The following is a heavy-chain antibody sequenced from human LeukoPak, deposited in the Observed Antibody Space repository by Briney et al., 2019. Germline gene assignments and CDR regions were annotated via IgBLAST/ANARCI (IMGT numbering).Heavy chain of an antibody. V-gene: IGHV3-30*04. Sequence: GGSLRLSCAASGFTFSSYAMHWVRQAPGKGLEWVAVISYDGSNKYYADSVKGRFTISRDDSKNTLYLQMNSLRAEDTAVYYCARAGPWYYDSSSLTDYWGQGTLVTVSS. CDR3: ARAGPWYYDSSSLTDY. CDR2: ISYDGSNK. J-gene: IGHJ4*02. D-gene: IGHD3-22*01. CDR1: GFTFSSYA.